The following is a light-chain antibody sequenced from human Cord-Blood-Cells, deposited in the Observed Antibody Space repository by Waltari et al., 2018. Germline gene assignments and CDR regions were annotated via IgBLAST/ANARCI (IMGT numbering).Light chain of an antibody. Sequence: QLVLTQSPSASASLGASVKLTCTLSSGHSSYAIAWHQQQPEKGPRYLMKLNSDGSHSKGDGIPGRFSGSSSWAERYLTISCLQSEDGADYYCQTWGTGIRVFGGGTKLTVL. CDR2: LNSDGSH. J-gene: IGLJ2*01. V-gene: IGLV4-69*01. CDR1: SGHSSYA. CDR3: QTWGTGIRV.